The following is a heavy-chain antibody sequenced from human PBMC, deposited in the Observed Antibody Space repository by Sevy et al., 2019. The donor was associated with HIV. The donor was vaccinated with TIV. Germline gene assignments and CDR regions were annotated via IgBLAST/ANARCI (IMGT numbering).Heavy chain of an antibody. CDR2: INPKSGAT. CDR1: GYTFSDSGYY. J-gene: IGHJ6*02. CDR3: ARESYDFWTGPVDYDYGMDV. V-gene: IGHV1-2*02. Sequence: ASVKVSCKASGYTFSDSGYYVHWVRQAPGQGLEWMGWINPKSGATNHAQKFQGRVTMTRDTSVSTANMELNRLTSDETAVYYCARESYDFWTGPVDYDYGMDVWGQGTTVTVSS. D-gene: IGHD3-3*01.